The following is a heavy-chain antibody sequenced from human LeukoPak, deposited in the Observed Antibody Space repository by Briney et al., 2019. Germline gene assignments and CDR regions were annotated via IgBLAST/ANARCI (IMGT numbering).Heavy chain of an antibody. Sequence: SETLSLTCTVSGDSISSYYWSWIRQPAGKGLEWIGRVYTTGSTNYNPSLKSRVSMSVDTSNNQFSLNLNSVTAADMAVYYCARNPSGGSGEIFDSWGQGTLVTVSS. CDR1: GDSISSYY. J-gene: IGHJ4*02. V-gene: IGHV4-4*07. CDR3: ARNPSGGSGEIFDS. CDR2: VYTTGST. D-gene: IGHD2-15*01.